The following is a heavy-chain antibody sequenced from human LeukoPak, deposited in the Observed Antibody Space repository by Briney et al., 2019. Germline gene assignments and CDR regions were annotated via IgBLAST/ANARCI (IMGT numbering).Heavy chain of an antibody. D-gene: IGHD6-19*01. CDR2: IYYSGST. CDR3: ARSSGWPRTLFDY. CDR1: GGSISSYY. Sequence: NPSETLSLTCTVSGGSISSYYWSWIRQPPGKGLEWIGYIYYSGSTYYNPSLKSRVTISVDTSKNQFSLKLSSVTAADTAVYYCARSSGWPRTLFDYWGQGTLVTVSS. V-gene: IGHV4-59*06. J-gene: IGHJ4*02.